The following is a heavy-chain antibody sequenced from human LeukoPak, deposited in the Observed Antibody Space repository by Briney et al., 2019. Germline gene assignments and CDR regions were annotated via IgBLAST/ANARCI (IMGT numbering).Heavy chain of an antibody. J-gene: IGHJ3*02. V-gene: IGHV3-9*01. CDR1: GFTFDDYA. CDR3: AKRVLWFGEVDSDAFDI. D-gene: IGHD3-10*01. CDR2: ISWNSGSI. Sequence: GGSLRLSCAASGFTFDDYAMHWVRQAPGKGLEWVSGISWNSGSIGYADSVKGRFTISRENAKNSLYLQMNSVRAEDTALYYCAKRVLWFGEVDSDAFDIWGQGTMVTVSS.